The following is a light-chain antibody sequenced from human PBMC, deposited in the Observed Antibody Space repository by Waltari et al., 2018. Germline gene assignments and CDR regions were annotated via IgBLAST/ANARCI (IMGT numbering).Light chain of an antibody. CDR3: CSYAGTYTWV. CDR2: DVS. J-gene: IGLJ3*02. V-gene: IGLV2-11*01. Sequence: QSALTQPRSVSGSPGQSVTISCTGISSDVGGYNYVPWYQQHPGKAPKLMIDDVSKRPSGVPDRFSGSKSGNTASLTISGLQAEDEADYYCCSYAGTYTWVFGGGTKLTVL. CDR1: SSDVGGYNY.